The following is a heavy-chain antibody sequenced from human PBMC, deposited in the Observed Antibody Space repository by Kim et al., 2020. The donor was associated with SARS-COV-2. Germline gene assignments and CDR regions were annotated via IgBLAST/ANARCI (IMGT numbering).Heavy chain of an antibody. V-gene: IGHV3-21*01. CDR2: ISSSSSYI. CDR3: ARALGSGYDWDYYYYGMDV. Sequence: GGSLRLSCAASGFTFSSYSMNWVRQAPGKGLEWVSSISSSSSYIYYADSVKGRFTISRDNAKNSLYLQMNSLRAEDTAVYYCARALGSGYDWDYYYYGMDVWGQGTTVTVSS. CDR1: GFTFSSYS. J-gene: IGHJ6*02. D-gene: IGHD5-12*01.